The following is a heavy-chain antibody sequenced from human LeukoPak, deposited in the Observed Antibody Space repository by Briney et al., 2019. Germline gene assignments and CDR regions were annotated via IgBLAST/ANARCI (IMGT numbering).Heavy chain of an antibody. V-gene: IGHV1-2*02. J-gene: IGHJ6*02. CDR3: ARDIPVWLDIVVVPAAINYYGMDV. Sequence: ASVKVSCKASGYTFTGYYMHWVRQAPAQALEWMDWINPNSGGTNYAQKFQGRVTMTRDTSISTAYMELSRLRSDDTAVYYCARDIPVWLDIVVVPAAINYYGMDVWGRGTTVTVSS. CDR2: INPNSGGT. CDR1: GYTFTGYY. D-gene: IGHD2-2*03.